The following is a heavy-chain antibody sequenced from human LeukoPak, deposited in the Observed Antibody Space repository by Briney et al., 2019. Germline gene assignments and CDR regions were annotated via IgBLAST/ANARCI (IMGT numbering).Heavy chain of an antibody. Sequence: SETLSLTCTVSGGSISSYYWGWIRQPPGKGLEWIGSIYYSGSTYYNPSLKSRVTISVDMSKNQFSLKLSSVTAADTAVYYCARDAGTIKQRSDAFDIWGQGTMVTVSS. J-gene: IGHJ3*02. V-gene: IGHV4-39*02. CDR2: IYYSGST. CDR3: ARDAGTIKQRSDAFDI. CDR1: GGSISSYY. D-gene: IGHD3-10*01.